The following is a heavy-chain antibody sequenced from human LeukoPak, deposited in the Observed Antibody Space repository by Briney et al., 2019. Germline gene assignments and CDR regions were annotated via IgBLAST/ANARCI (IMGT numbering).Heavy chain of an antibody. CDR3: AILPGYSSGWYEVNY. CDR1: GFTFRSCD. D-gene: IGHD6-13*01. J-gene: IGHJ4*02. V-gene: IGHV3-23*01. CDR2: ISDNAGST. Sequence: GGSLRLSCAASGFTFRSCDMSWVRQAPGKGLEWVSVISDNAGSTYYADSVKGRFTISRDNSRNTLYLQMNSPRAEDTAVYYCAILPGYSSGWYEVNYWGQGTLVTVSS.